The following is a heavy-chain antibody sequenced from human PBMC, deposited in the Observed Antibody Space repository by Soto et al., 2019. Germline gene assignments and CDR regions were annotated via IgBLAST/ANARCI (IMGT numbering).Heavy chain of an antibody. CDR1: GGSINNANYY. V-gene: IGHV4-39*01. Sequence: SETLSLSCTVSGGSINNANYYWGWIRQPPGRGLEWIGSIYYSGSTDYNPSLKSRITISVDMSSNQFSLKLTSVAAADTAVYYCARLRRFGSGGSGYPDSWGQGTLVTVSS. CDR3: ARLRRFGSGGSGYPDS. D-gene: IGHD2-15*01. J-gene: IGHJ4*02. CDR2: IYYSGST.